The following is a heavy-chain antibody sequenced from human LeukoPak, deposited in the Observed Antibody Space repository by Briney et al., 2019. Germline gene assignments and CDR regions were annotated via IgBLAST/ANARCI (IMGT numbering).Heavy chain of an antibody. D-gene: IGHD1-26*01. CDR2: IKQDGSEK. V-gene: IGHV3-7*01. J-gene: IGHJ4*02. CDR3: VNYDTTTGQSDY. CDR1: GFTFSIYE. Sequence: GGSLRLSCAAYGFTFSIYEMNWVRQAPGKGLEWVANIKQDGSEKHYVDSVKGRFTISRDNAENSLFLQMNNLRAEDTAIYYCVNYDTTTGQSDYWGQGTLVTVSS.